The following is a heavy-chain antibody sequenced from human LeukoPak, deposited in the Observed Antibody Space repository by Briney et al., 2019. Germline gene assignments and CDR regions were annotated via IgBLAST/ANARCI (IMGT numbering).Heavy chain of an antibody. CDR2: ISGGGETT. CDR1: GFTFNNYA. J-gene: IGHJ4*02. CDR3: ARDYADYVGYFFFDY. V-gene: IGHV3-23*01. D-gene: IGHD4-17*01. Sequence: GGSLRLSCAASGFTFNNYAMNWVRQAPCWGLAWVSSISGGGETTYYADSAKGRFTISRDNSQNTLYLQMNSLRAEDTAVYYCARDYADYVGYFFFDYWGQGTLVTVSS.